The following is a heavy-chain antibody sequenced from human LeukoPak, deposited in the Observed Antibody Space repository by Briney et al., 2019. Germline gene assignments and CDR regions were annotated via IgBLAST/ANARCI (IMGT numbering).Heavy chain of an antibody. CDR1: GGTFSSYA. D-gene: IGHD3-22*01. J-gene: IGHJ3*02. V-gene: IGHV1-69*13. CDR2: IIPIFGTA. Sequence: ASVTVSCKASGGTFSSYAISWVRQAPGQGLEWMGGIIPIFGTANYAQKFQGRVTITADESTSTAYMELSSLRSEDTAVYYCARTIFGRYYDSSGPGRYAFDIWGQGTMVTVSS. CDR3: ARTIFGRYYDSSGPGRYAFDI.